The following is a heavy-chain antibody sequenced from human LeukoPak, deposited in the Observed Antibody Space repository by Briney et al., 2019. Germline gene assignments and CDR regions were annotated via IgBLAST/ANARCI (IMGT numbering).Heavy chain of an antibody. V-gene: IGHV1-46*01. CDR2: INPSGGST. J-gene: IGHJ4*02. Sequence: GASVTVSCKASGYTFTCYYMHRVRQAPGQGLEWMGIINPSGGSTSYAQKFQGRVTMTRDTSTSTVYMELSSLRSEDTAVYYCAREGSYGYVEGDWGQGTLVTVSS. CDR3: AREGSYGYVEGD. D-gene: IGHD5-18*01. CDR1: GYTFTCYY.